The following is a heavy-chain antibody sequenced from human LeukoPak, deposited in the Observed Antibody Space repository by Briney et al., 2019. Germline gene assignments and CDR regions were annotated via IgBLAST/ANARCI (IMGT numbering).Heavy chain of an antibody. Sequence: SETLSLTCTVSGGSISSGGYYWSWIRQHPGKGLEWIGNIYYSGSTYYNPSLKSRVTISVDTSKNQFSLKLSSVTAADTAVYYCARSMVRGVIIRAGFDPWGQGTLVTVSS. CDR2: IYYSGST. CDR3: ARSMVRGVIIRAGFDP. CDR1: GGSISSGGYY. J-gene: IGHJ5*02. V-gene: IGHV4-31*03. D-gene: IGHD3-10*01.